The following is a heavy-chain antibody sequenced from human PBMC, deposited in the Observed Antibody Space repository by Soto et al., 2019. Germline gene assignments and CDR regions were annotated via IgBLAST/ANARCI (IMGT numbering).Heavy chain of an antibody. D-gene: IGHD6-19*01. V-gene: IGHV3-30*03. CDR2: ISYDGSNK. J-gene: IGHJ4*02. CDR3: ARAITSGYSSGWGYY. Sequence: QVQLVESGGGVVQPGRSLRLSCAASGFTFSSYGMHWVRQAPGKGLEWVAVISYDGSNKYYADSVKGRFTISRDNSKNTLYLQMNSLRAEDTAVYYCARAITSGYSSGWGYYWGQGTLVTVSS. CDR1: GFTFSSYG.